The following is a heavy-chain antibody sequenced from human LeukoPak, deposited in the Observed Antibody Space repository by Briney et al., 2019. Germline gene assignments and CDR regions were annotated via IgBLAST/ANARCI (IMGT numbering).Heavy chain of an antibody. CDR2: IYHSGST. Sequence: PSETLSLTCTVSGYSISSGYYWGWIRQPPGKGLEWIGSIYHSGSTYYNPSLKSRVTISVDTSKNQFSLKLSSVTAADTAVYYCASQITMVRGAFLGAFDIWGQGTMVTVSS. CDR1: GYSISSGYY. J-gene: IGHJ3*02. CDR3: ASQITMVRGAFLGAFDI. V-gene: IGHV4-38-2*02. D-gene: IGHD3-10*01.